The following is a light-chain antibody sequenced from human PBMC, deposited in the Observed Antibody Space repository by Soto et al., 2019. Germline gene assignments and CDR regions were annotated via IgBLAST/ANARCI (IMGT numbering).Light chain of an antibody. J-gene: IGLJ1*01. Sequence: QSALTQPASVSGSPGQSITISCTGTSSDIGAYNSVSWYQQYPGRAPKLMIYEVSNRPSGVSARFSASKSGNTASLTISGLQAEDEADYYCNSRGGSRPYYVFGPGTKVTVL. CDR3: NSRGGSRPYYV. CDR1: SSDIGAYNS. V-gene: IGLV2-14*01. CDR2: EVS.